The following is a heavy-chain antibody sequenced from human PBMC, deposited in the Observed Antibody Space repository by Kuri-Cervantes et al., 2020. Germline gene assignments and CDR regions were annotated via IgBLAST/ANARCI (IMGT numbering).Heavy chain of an antibody. J-gene: IGHJ4*02. CDR3: ARGRRPRYSSGCDY. CDR2: ISYDGNDK. D-gene: IGHD6-19*01. CDR1: GATLSSYE. V-gene: IGHV3-30*03. Sequence: GESLKISCAASGATLSSYEMNWIRQAPGKGLEWVALISYDGNDKHYTDSVRGRFTISRDNFENTLYLQMNSQGAEDTAVYYCARGRRPRYSSGCDYWGQGTLVTVSS.